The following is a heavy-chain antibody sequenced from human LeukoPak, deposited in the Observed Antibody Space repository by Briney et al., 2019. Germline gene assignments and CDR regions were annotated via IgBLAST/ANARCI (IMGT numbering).Heavy chain of an antibody. J-gene: IGHJ6*03. CDR1: GGSTRTYS. Sequence: SETLFLTCTVSGGSTRTYSWSWIRQSPKKGLEWIGCFIYNGTNAYNPSLKSRITVSLDTSRNQFSLKLSSVTAADTAVYFCARHPTSLSAMDVWGKGTTVAVSS. V-gene: IGHV4-59*08. CDR2: FIYNGTN. D-gene: IGHD2-2*01. CDR3: ARHPTSLSAMDV.